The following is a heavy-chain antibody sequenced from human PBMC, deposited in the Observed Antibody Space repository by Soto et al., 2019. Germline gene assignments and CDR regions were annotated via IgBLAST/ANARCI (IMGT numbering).Heavy chain of an antibody. CDR1: GFTFSSYG. V-gene: IGHV3-30*18. CDR3: AKGRNYSPGASWSLYFDY. J-gene: IGHJ4*02. Sequence: GGSLRLSCAASGFTFSSYGMHWVRQAPGKGLEWVAVISYDGSNKYYADSVKGRFTISRDNSKNTLYLQMNSLRAEDTAVYYCAKGRNYSPGASWSLYFDYWGQGTLVTVSS. D-gene: IGHD3-10*01. CDR2: ISYDGSNK.